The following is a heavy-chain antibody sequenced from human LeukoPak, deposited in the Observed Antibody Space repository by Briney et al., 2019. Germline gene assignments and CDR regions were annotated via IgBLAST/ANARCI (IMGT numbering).Heavy chain of an antibody. CDR3: AKEGMIREVLNWFDP. J-gene: IGHJ5*02. CDR2: ISGSGGST. V-gene: IGHV3-23*01. Sequence: GGSLRLSCAASGFTFSGYAMSWVRQAPGKGLEWVSAISGSGGSTYYADSVKGRFTISRDNSKNTLSLQMNSLRAEDTAVYYCAKEGMIREVLNWFDPWGQGTLVTVSS. CDR1: GFTFSGYA. D-gene: IGHD3-10*01.